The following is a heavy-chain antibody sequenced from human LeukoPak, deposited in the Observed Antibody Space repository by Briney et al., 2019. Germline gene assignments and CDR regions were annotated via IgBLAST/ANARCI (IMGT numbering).Heavy chain of an antibody. CDR1: GFTFSSYS. CDR2: ISWHSANI. CDR3: EKTMWAKDSHGFSPSFDY. Sequence: GGSLRLSCAASGFTFSSYSMHWVRQAPGKGLEWVSGISWHSANIGYADSVQGRFTISRDNAKNTLYLQMNSLRAEDTAFYYCEKTMWAKDSHGFSPSFDYWGQGTQVTVSS. V-gene: IGHV3-9*01. J-gene: IGHJ4*02. D-gene: IGHD5-18*01.